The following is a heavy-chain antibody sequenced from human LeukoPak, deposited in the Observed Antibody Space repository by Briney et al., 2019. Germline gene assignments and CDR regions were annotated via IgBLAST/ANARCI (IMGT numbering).Heavy chain of an antibody. V-gene: IGHV1-18*01. D-gene: IGHD6-19*01. Sequence: ASVKVSCKTSGYTFMTYGITWVRQAPGQGLEWMGWISPYNGDTEYAQRIQGRVTMTTETSTGTAYMELRRLRPDDTAVYYCARVVAGGFKYYFDHWGQGTPATVS. J-gene: IGHJ4*02. CDR1: GYTFMTYG. CDR3: ARVVAGGFKYYFDH. CDR2: ISPYNGDT.